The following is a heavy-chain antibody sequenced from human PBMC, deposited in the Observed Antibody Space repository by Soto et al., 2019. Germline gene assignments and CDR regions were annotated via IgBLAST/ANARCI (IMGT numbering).Heavy chain of an antibody. Sequence: SETLSLTCTVSGGSVSSGSYYWSWIRQPPGKGLEWIGYIYYSRSTNYNPSLKSRATISVDTSKNQFSLKLSSVTAADTAVYYCARGRDVAAAGIQVFDYWGQGTLVTVSS. D-gene: IGHD6-13*01. CDR1: GGSVSSGSYY. J-gene: IGHJ4*02. CDR3: ARGRDVAAAGIQVFDY. CDR2: IYYSRST. V-gene: IGHV4-61*01.